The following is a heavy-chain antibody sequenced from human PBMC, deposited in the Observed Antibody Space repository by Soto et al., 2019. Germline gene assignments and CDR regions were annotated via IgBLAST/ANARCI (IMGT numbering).Heavy chain of an antibody. V-gene: IGHV3-23*01. CDR2: ISGSGGST. CDR1: GFTFSSYA. CDR3: AKDFMFRGLAPYFDY. J-gene: IGHJ4*02. Sequence: GGSLRLSCAASGFTFSSYAMSWVRQAPGKGLEWVSAISGSGGSTYYADSVKGRFTISRDNSKNTLYLQMNSLRAEDTAVYYCAKDFMFRGLAPYFDYWGQGTLVTVSS. D-gene: IGHD3-16*01.